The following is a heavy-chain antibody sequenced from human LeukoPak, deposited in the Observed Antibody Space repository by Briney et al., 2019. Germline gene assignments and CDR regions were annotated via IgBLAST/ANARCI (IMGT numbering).Heavy chain of an antibody. CDR1: GFTFSDYY. J-gene: IGHJ4*02. D-gene: IGHD6-6*01. CDR3: AGETSIAAPGY. Sequence: GGSLRLSCAASGFTFSDYYMSWIRQAPGKGLEWVSYISSSGSTIYYADSVKGRFTISRDNAKNSLYLQMNSLRAQDTAVYYCAGETSIAAPGYWGQGTPVTVSS. V-gene: IGHV3-11*04. CDR2: ISSSGSTI.